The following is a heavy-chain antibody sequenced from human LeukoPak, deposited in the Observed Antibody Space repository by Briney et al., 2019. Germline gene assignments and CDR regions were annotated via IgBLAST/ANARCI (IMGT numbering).Heavy chain of an antibody. J-gene: IGHJ4*02. CDR1: GYTFTSYD. V-gene: IGHV1-8*03. CDR2: MNPNSGNT. CDR3: ARTGYYDFWSGYYSLFDY. D-gene: IGHD3-3*01. Sequence: ASVKVSCKASGYTFTSYDINWVRQATGQGLEWMGWMNPNSGNTGYAQKFQGRVTITRNTSISTAYMELGSLRSEDTAVYYCARTGYYDFWSGYYSLFDYWGQGTLVTVSS.